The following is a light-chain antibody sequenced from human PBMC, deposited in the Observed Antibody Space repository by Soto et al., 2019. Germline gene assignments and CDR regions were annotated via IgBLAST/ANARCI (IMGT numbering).Light chain of an antibody. CDR3: IKYNHAPT. CDR2: AAS. J-gene: IGKJ4*01. V-gene: IGKV1-27*01. Sequence: DIQMTQSPSSLSASVGDRVTITCRASQGISSYLAWYQQKPGKVPELLIYAASTLPSGVPSRFSGSGSGTDFTLTISRLQPEDVATYYCIKYNHAPTFGGGTKVEIK. CDR1: QGISSY.